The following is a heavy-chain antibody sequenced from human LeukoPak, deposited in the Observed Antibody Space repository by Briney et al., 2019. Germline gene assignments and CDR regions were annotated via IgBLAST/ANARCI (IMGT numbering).Heavy chain of an antibody. CDR3: ASGYNWFDP. Sequence: GSLRLSCAASGFTFSSYAMSWIRQPPGQGLEWIGEINDTGSTNYNPSLKSRVTISLDTSKNQFSLKLSSVTAADTAVYYCASGYNWFDPWGQGTRVTVSS. CDR2: INDTGST. J-gene: IGHJ5*02. V-gene: IGHV4-34*01. CDR1: GFTFSSYA.